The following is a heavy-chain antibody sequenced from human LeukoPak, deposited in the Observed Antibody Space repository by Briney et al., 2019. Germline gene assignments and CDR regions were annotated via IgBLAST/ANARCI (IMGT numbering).Heavy chain of an antibody. CDR2: ISGSGGST. Sequence: PGGSLRLSCAASGFTFTNYWMSWVRQAPGKGLEWVSAISGSGGSTYYADSVKGRFTISRDNSKNTLYLQMNSLRAEDTAVYYCAKYPLNQLAYYFDYWGQGTLVTVSS. J-gene: IGHJ4*02. CDR3: AKYPLNQLAYYFDY. V-gene: IGHV3-23*01. CDR1: GFTFTNYW. D-gene: IGHD2-2*01.